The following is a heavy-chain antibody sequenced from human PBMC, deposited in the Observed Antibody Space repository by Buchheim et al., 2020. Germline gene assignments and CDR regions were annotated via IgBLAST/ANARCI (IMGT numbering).Heavy chain of an antibody. D-gene: IGHD2-15*01. Sequence: QVQLVESGGGLVKPGGSLRLSCAASGFTFSDYYMSWIRQAPGKGLEWVSYISSSSSYTNYADSVKGRFTISRDNAKNSLYLQMNSLRAEDTAVYYCARAIGYCSGGNCYTTIDYYYGMDVWGQGTT. CDR3: ARAIGYCSGGNCYTTIDYYYGMDV. J-gene: IGHJ6*02. V-gene: IGHV3-11*06. CDR2: ISSSSSYT. CDR1: GFTFSDYY.